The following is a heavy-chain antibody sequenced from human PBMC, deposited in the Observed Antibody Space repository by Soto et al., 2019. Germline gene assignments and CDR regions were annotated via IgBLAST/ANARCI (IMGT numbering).Heavy chain of an antibody. CDR1: GDSVSSAHYY. CDR2: VHSSGST. Sequence: SETLSLTCTVSGDSVSSAHYYYSWTRQPPGKGLEWIGYVHSSGSTVYDTSLKSRVTISLDTSRNQFSLELTSVTAADTAVYYCAREIGSCWYRPLSDRGYYYGMDVWGQGTTVTVSS. J-gene: IGHJ6*02. CDR3: AREIGSCWYRPLSDRGYYYGMDV. V-gene: IGHV4-61*01. D-gene: IGHD6-19*01.